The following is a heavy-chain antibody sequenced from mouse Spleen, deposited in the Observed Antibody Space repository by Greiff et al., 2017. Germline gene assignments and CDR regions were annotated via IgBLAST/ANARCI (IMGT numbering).Heavy chain of an antibody. J-gene: IGHJ2*01. CDR3: ARGDYAPSPGDY. D-gene: IGHD1-1*01. CDR2: INPNNGGT. V-gene: IGHV1-26*01. CDR1: GYTFTDYY. Sequence: EVQLQQSGPELVKPGASVKISCKASGYTFTDYYMNWVKQNHGKSLEWIGDINPNNGGTSYNQKFKGKATLTVDKSSSTAYMELRSLTSEDSAVYYCARGDYAPSPGDYWGQGTTLTVSS.